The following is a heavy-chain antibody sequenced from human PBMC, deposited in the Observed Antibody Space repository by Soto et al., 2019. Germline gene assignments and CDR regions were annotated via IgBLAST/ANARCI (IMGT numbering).Heavy chain of an antibody. Sequence: PGGSLRLSCAASGFTFSSYNMNWVRQAPGKGLEWVSYISRSSSFISYADSVKGRFTISRDNAKNSLYLQMNSLRAEDTAVYYCARDCSGGSCYSGGHPIDYWGQGTLVNVSS. CDR2: ISRSSSFI. CDR1: GFTFSSYN. CDR3: ARDCSGGSCYSGGHPIDY. J-gene: IGHJ4*02. D-gene: IGHD2-15*01. V-gene: IGHV3-21*01.